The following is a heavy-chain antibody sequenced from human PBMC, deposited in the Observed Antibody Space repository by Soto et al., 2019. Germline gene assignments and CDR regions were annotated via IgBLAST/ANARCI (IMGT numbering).Heavy chain of an antibody. J-gene: IGHJ5*02. Sequence: EVQLVESGGGLAQPGWSRRLSCAASGFNFDDHAMHWVRQTPGKGLEWVSCISWNSVTINYADSIKGRFTISRDNAKRTLYLQMNNLRPADTAMYFCVRSSGSQPRAGWFDPWGQETLVTVS. CDR3: VRSSGSQPRAGWFDP. D-gene: IGHD1-26*01. CDR1: GFNFDDHA. CDR2: ISWNSVTI. V-gene: IGHV3-9*01.